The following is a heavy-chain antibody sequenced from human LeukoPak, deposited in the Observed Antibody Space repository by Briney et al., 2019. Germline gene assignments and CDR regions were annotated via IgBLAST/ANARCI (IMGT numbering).Heavy chain of an antibody. V-gene: IGHV4-39*07. D-gene: IGHD3-10*01. J-gene: IGHJ4*02. CDR1: GGSISSSSYY. Sequence: SETLSLTCTVSGGSISSSSYYWGWIRQPPGKGLEWIGSIYYSGSTYYNPSLKSRVTISVDTSKNQFSLKLSSVTAADTAVYYCARGPAYYYGSGSYYSPNTFDYWGQGTLVTVSS. CDR3: ARGPAYYYGSGSYYSPNTFDY. CDR2: IYYSGST.